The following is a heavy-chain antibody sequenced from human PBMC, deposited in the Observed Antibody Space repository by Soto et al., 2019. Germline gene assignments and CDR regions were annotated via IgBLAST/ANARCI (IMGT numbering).Heavy chain of an antibody. D-gene: IGHD3-3*02. CDR3: ARDAPVALGVPNSIDV. V-gene: IGHV4-31*03. CDR1: GDSITSGYY. Sequence: QVQLQESGPGLVKPSQTLSLTCTVSGDSITSGYYWSWIRQFPGKGLEWIGYIYYSGNTYYTPSLKSRVSISLDTSKSQFSLQLDSVTAADTAVYYCARDAPVALGVPNSIDVWGQGTTVTVSS. J-gene: IGHJ6*02. CDR2: IYYSGNT.